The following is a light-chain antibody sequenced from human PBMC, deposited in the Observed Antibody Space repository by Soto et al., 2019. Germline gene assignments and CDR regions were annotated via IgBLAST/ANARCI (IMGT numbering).Light chain of an antibody. Sequence: SYELTQPPSVSVSPGQTASITCSGDKLGDKYVCWYQQKPGQSPVLVIYQDRKRPSGIPERFSGSNSGNTATLTISGTQAMDEADYYCQAWDSSTAGVFGGGTKQTVL. CDR1: KLGDKY. J-gene: IGLJ2*01. CDR3: QAWDSSTAGV. CDR2: QDR. V-gene: IGLV3-1*01.